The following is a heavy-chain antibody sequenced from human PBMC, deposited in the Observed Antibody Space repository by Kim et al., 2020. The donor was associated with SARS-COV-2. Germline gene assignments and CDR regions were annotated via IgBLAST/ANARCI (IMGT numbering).Heavy chain of an antibody. D-gene: IGHD3-10*01. Sequence: YTPSLKSRVTISVDTSKNQFSLKLSSVTAADTAVYYCARATMVRGTRMDVWGQGTTVTVSS. CDR3: ARATMVRGTRMDV. V-gene: IGHV4-34*01. J-gene: IGHJ6*02.